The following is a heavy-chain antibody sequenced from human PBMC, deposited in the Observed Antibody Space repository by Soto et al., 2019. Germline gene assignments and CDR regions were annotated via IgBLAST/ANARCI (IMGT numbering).Heavy chain of an antibody. D-gene: IGHD5-12*01. CDR3: ASNRHGYNLHYYYGMDG. V-gene: IGHV1-69*12. CDR1: GGTFNSYA. CDR2: IIPIFGTA. Sequence: QVQLVQSGAEVKKPGSSVKVSCKASGGTFNSYAINWVRQAPGQGLEWMGGIIPIFGTANYAQKFQGRVTITADESTNTAYMELSSLRSEDMAVYYCASNRHGYNLHYYYGMDGWGQGTTVIVSS. J-gene: IGHJ6*02.